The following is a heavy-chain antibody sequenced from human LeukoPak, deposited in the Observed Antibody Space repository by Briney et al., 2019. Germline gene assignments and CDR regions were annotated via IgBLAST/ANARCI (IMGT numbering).Heavy chain of an antibody. Sequence: SVKVSCKASGGTFSNYAISRVRQAPGQGLEWMGGIIPIFGTANYAQKFQGRVTIIADKSTSTAYMELSSLRSEDTAVYYCARSLRDAYNFDPWGQGTPVTVSS. CDR2: IIPIFGTA. J-gene: IGHJ5*02. V-gene: IGHV1-69*06. CDR3: ARSLRDAYNFDP. CDR1: GGTFSNYA. D-gene: IGHD5-24*01.